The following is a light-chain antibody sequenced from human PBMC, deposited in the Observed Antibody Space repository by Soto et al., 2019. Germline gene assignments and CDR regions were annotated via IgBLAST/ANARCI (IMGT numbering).Light chain of an antibody. CDR3: QQSYNSPRT. Sequence: DIQMTQSPSSLSASVGDRVTITCRASQSISSYLNWYQQKPGKAPKLLISAASSLRSGVPSRFRGSGSGTDFTLTISSLQPEDFATYYCQQSYNSPRTFGQGTKVDIK. V-gene: IGKV1-39*01. CDR1: QSISSY. J-gene: IGKJ1*01. CDR2: AAS.